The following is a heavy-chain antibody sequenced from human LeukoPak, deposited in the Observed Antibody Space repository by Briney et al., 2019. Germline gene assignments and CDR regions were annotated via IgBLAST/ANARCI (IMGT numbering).Heavy chain of an antibody. CDR3: SRESGAFCPFGY. J-gene: IGHJ4*02. CDR2: MSYSGST. CDR1: GGYISSSSYF. Sequence: SETLSLTCTVSGGYISSSSYFWAWIRQPPGKGLECIGSMSYSGSTYYNPSLKSRVTISVDTSKNQFSLNLTSVTAADTAIYYCSRESGAFCPFGYWGQGTLVIVPP. V-gene: IGHV4-39*07. D-gene: IGHD1-26*01.